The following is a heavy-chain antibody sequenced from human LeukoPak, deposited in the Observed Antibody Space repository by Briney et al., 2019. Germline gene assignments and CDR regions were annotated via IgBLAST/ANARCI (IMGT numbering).Heavy chain of an antibody. J-gene: IGHJ3*02. CDR3: AKERYIVGATLGAFDI. V-gene: IGHV3-23*01. CDR1: GFIFSSYA. CDR2: ISGSGGST. D-gene: IGHD1-26*01. Sequence: GGSLRLSCAASGFIFSSYAMSWVRQAPGKGLEWVSAISGSGGSTYYADSVKGRFTISRDNSKNTLYLQMNSLRAEDTAVYYCAKERYIVGATLGAFDIWGQGTMVTVSS.